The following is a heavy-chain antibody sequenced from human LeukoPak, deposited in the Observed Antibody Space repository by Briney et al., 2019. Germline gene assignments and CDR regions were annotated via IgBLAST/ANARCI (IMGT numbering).Heavy chain of an antibody. CDR2: ISSTSSYI. Sequence: GGSLRLSCAASGFTFSSYGMNWVRQAPGKGLEWVPSISSTSSYIYYADSLKGRFTISRDNAKNSLYLQMNSLRAEDTAVYYCARVPGRRELDYWGQGTLVTVSS. J-gene: IGHJ4*02. CDR1: GFTFSSYG. V-gene: IGHV3-21*01. CDR3: ARVPGRRELDY.